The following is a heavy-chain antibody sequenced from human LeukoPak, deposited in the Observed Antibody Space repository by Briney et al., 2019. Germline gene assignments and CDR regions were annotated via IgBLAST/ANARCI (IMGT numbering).Heavy chain of an antibody. CDR1: GGTFSSYA. CDR2: IIPIFGTA. Sequence: GASVKVSCKASGGTFSSYAISWVRQAPGQGLEWMGGIIPIFGTANYAQKFQGRVTITADESTSTAYMELSSLRSDDTAVYYCARDSGYYYGMDVWGQGTTVTVSS. V-gene: IGHV1-69*13. J-gene: IGHJ6*02. CDR3: ARDSGYYYGMDV.